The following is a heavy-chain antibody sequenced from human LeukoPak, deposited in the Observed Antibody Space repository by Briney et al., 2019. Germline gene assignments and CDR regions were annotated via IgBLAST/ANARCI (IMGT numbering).Heavy chain of an antibody. J-gene: IGHJ4*02. D-gene: IGHD3-10*01. CDR3: ARRAYSGSGSSDY. CDR1: GYNFANFW. Sequence: GESLKISCYDSGYNFANFWIGWVRQMPGKGLEWMGIIHPTDSQTLYSPSFQGQVTISVDSSINTAYLQWSSLKASDTAMYYCARRAYSGSGSSDYWGQGTLVTVSS. V-gene: IGHV5-51*01. CDR2: IHPTDSQT.